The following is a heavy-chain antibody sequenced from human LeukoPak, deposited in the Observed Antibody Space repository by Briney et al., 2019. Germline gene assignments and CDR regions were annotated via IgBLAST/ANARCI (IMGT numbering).Heavy chain of an antibody. Sequence: GGSLRLSCEASGFTFSRYWMHWVRQAPGKGLVWVSRIKSDGKTNSADSVKGRFTVSTDNAKNTVSLQMDSLRAEDTGVYYCARAPSEVGGYYPEYFRHWGQGTLVTVSS. CDR1: GFTFSRYW. CDR2: IKSDGKT. V-gene: IGHV3-74*01. CDR3: ARAPSEVGGYYPEYFRH. D-gene: IGHD3-22*01. J-gene: IGHJ1*01.